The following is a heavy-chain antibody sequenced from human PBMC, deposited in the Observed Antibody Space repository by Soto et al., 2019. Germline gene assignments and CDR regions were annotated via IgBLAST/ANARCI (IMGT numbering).Heavy chain of an antibody. Sequence: GGSLRLSCAASGFTFSSNWMRWVRQAPGKGLVWVSGINGDGRSTGYADSVKGRFTISRDNAKNTLYLQMNSLRAEDTAVYYCGRGVACGMDVWGQGTTVTVSS. D-gene: IGHD2-21*01. V-gene: IGHV3-74*01. CDR3: GRGVACGMDV. J-gene: IGHJ6*02. CDR1: GFTFSSNW. CDR2: INGDGRST.